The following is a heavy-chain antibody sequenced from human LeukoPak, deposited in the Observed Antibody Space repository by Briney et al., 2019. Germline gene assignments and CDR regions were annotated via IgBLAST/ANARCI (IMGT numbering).Heavy chain of an antibody. CDR2: IKEDGSEK. Sequence: PGGSLRLSCAASGFTCSKYWMSWVRQAPGKGLEWVANIKEDGSEKYYVDSVKGRFTISRDNAKNSLYLRMNSLRAEDTAVYYCARGSGGNIPFDNWGQGTLVTVSS. CDR1: GFTCSKYW. J-gene: IGHJ4*02. V-gene: IGHV3-7*04. CDR3: ARGSGGNIPFDN. D-gene: IGHD2-15*01.